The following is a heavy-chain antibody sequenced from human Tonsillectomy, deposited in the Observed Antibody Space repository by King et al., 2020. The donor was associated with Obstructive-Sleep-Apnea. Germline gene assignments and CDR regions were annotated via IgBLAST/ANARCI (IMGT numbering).Heavy chain of an antibody. CDR3: ARDRCSGGSCSLDY. CDR2: IYYSGST. CDR1: GGSISSGDYY. V-gene: IGHV4-30-4*01. D-gene: IGHD2-15*01. J-gene: IGHJ4*02. Sequence: QLQESGPGLVKPSQTLSLTCAVSGGSISSGDYYWSWIRQPPGKGLEWIGYIYYSGSTYYNPSLKSRVTISVDTSKNQFSRKLSSVTAADTAVYYCARDRCSGGSCSLDYWGQGTLVTVSS.